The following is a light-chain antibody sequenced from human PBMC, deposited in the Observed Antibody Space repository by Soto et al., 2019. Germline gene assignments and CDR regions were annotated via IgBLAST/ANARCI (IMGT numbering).Light chain of an antibody. CDR1: QYINSN. V-gene: IGKV3-15*01. Sequence: EIVMTQSPATLSVSPGDRVTLSCWASQYINSNVAWYQQKRGQAPRILIYGASTRYTGIPARFSGSGSGTEFALTISSLQSEDFAVYCCQQYNNWPRTFGQGTRVEIK. CDR3: QQYNNWPRT. CDR2: GAS. J-gene: IGKJ1*01.